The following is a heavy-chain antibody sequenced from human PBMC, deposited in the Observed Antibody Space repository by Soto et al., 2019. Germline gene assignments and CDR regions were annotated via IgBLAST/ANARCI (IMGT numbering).Heavy chain of an antibody. Sequence: SETLSLTYTVAGGRVRICVYDWSWNPQHPGKGLEWIGYIYCSGSTYYNPSLKSRVTISGDTSKNQCSPKRSSVTAADAAVYYCAREGMIVVADDAFDIWGQGTMVTVSS. CDR2: IYCSGST. CDR1: GGRVRICVYD. V-gene: IGHV4-31*03. CDR3: AREGMIVVADDAFDI. D-gene: IGHD3-22*01. J-gene: IGHJ3*02.